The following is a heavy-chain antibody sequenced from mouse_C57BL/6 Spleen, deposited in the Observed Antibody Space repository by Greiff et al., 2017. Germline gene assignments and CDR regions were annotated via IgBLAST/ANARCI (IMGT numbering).Heavy chain of an antibody. CDR1: GFNIKDDY. D-gene: IGHD1-1*01. V-gene: IGHV14-4*01. J-gene: IGHJ1*03. Sequence: DVQLQESGAELVRPGASVKLSCTASGFNIKDDYMHWVKQRPEQGLEWIGWIDPENGDTEYASKFQGKATITADTSSNTAYLQLSSLTSEDTAVYYCTTDYYGIVWGTGTTVTVSS. CDR2: IDPENGDT. CDR3: TTDYYGIV.